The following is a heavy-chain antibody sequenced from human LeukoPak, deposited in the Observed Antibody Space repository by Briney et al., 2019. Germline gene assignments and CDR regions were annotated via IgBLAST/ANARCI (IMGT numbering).Heavy chain of an antibody. CDR2: ISSSSTYI. D-gene: IGHD3-10*01. CDR1: GFTFSNNS. Sequence: GGSLRLSCTAPGFTFSNNSMNWVRQAPGKGLEWVSSISSSSTYIYYADSVKGRFTISRDNAKNSLYLQMNSLGGDDTAVYYCARDVGRGVILPNFDYWGQGTLVTVSS. CDR3: ARDVGRGVILPNFDY. V-gene: IGHV3-21*01. J-gene: IGHJ4*02.